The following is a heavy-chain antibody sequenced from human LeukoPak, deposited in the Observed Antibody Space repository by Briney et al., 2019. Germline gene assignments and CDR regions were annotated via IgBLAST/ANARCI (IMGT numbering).Heavy chain of an antibody. D-gene: IGHD6-19*01. V-gene: IGHV1-69*13. CDR1: GGTFSSYA. J-gene: IGHJ4*02. CDR2: IIPIFGTA. Sequence: GASVKVSCKASGGTFSSYAISWVRQAPGQGIEWMGGIIPIFGTANYAQKFQGRVTITADESTSTAYMELSSLRSEDTAVYYCAREQYGSSGFIDYWGQGTMVTVSS. CDR3: AREQYGSSGFIDY.